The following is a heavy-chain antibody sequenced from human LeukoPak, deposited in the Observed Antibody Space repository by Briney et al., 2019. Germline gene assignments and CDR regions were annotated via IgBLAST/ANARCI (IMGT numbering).Heavy chain of an antibody. CDR1: GFTFTTRSA. Sequence: SVKVSCKASGFTFTTRSAAQWVRQARGQRLEWIGWIVVGSDNTNYAQKFQERVTITRDMSTSTAYMELSSLRSEDTAVYYCAAPYSSTWFDYWGQGTLVTVSS. CDR3: AAPYSSTWFDY. J-gene: IGHJ4*02. V-gene: IGHV1-58*01. D-gene: IGHD6-13*01. CDR2: IVVGSDNT.